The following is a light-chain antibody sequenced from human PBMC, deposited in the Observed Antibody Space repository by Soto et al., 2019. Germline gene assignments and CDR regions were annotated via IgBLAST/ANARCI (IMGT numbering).Light chain of an antibody. CDR1: QSVSSNN. V-gene: IGKV3-20*01. J-gene: IGKJ1*01. CDR3: QQYLITPWT. CDR2: GAS. Sequence: EIVLTQSPGTLSLSPGERATLSCRASQSVSSNNLVWYQQKPGQAPRLLIYGASYRAAGIPDRFSGSGSGTDFNLTISRLETEDFAVYDCQQYLITPWTFGQGTKGDIK.